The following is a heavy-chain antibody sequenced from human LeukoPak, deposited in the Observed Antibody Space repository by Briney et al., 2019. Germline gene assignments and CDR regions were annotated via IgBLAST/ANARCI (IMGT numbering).Heavy chain of an antibody. CDR2: INANSGTT. J-gene: IGHJ5*01. Sequence: GGSLRLSCAASGFAFNVYAMSWLRHPPGKGLEWVSTINANSGTTSYAASVRGRFSISRDNSKSTLYLQLSTLRADDTATYYCAKPISGGLAVTADWFHPWGQGTLVVVSS. CDR3: AKPISGGLAVTADWFHP. D-gene: IGHD6-19*01. CDR1: GFAFNVYA. V-gene: IGHV3-23*01.